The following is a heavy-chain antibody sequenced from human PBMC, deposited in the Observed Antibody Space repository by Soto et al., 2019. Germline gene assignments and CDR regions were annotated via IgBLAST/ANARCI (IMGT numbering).Heavy chain of an antibody. CDR2: INPNVDST. J-gene: IGHJ4*02. CDR1: GYTFSNYY. D-gene: IGHD3-22*01. V-gene: IGHV1-46*01. Sequence: ASVKVSCKASGYTFSNYYIHWVLQAPGQGLEWMGIINPNVDSTSYAQIFQGRVTITRDTSTNTVYMELRSLRSEDTAVYYCARGDHSGSSASAYWGQGTLVTV. CDR3: ARGDHSGSSASAY.